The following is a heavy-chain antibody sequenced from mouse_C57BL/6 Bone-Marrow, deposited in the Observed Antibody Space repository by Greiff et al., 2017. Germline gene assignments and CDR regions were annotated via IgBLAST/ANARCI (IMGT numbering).Heavy chain of an antibody. CDR1: GYTFTSYW. D-gene: IGHD1-1*01. J-gene: IGHJ4*01. CDR2: IDPSDSET. V-gene: IGHV1-52*01. CDR3: ARRVYYYGSSEYYYAMDY. Sequence: VQLQQPGAELVRPGSSVKLSCKASGYTFTSYWMHWVKQRPIQGLEWIGNIDPSDSETHYNEKFKDKATVTVDKSSSTAYMQLSSLTSEDSAVSYCARRVYYYGSSEYYYAMDYWGQGTSVTVSS.